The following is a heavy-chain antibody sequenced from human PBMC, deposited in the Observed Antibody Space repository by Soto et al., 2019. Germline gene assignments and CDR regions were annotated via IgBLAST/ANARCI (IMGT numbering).Heavy chain of an antibody. CDR1: GYTFTGYY. D-gene: IGHD3-3*01. CDR3: ARRFDFWSGSGSYYYGLDV. Sequence: ASVKVSCKASGYTFTGYYMHWVRQAPGQGLEWMGWINPNSGGTNYAQKFQGRVTMTRDTSISTAYMELSRLRSDDTAMYYCARRFDFWSGSGSYYYGLDVWGQGTTVTVSS. V-gene: IGHV1-2*02. CDR2: INPNSGGT. J-gene: IGHJ6*02.